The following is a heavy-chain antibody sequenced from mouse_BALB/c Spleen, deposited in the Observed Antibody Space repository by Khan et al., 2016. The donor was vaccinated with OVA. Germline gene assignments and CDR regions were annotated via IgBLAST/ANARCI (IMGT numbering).Heavy chain of an antibody. CDR1: GFTFSSYS. D-gene: IGHD4-1*01. V-gene: IGHV5-6*01. CDR2: ISSGGDYT. Sequence: EVQVVESGGDLVKPGGSLKLSCAASGFTFSSYSMSWVRQTPDKRLEWVASISSGGDYTYYPDSVKGRFTISRDNAKNTLYLQLSDLTSEDTAMFYSADHLTGSFACWGQGTLVTVSA. CDR3: ADHLTGSFAC. J-gene: IGHJ3*01.